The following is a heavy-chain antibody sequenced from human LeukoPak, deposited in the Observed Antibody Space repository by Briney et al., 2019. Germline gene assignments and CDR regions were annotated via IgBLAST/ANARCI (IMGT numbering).Heavy chain of an antibody. V-gene: IGHV4-59*01. CDR1: GGSISSYY. CDR2: IYYSGSS. Sequence: PSETLSLTCTVSGGSISSYYWSWIRQPPGKGLEWIGYIYYSGSSNYNPSLKSRVTISVDTSKNQFSLKLSSVTAADTAVYYCARARASGYSGAVDYWGQGTLVTVSS. CDR3: ARARASGYSGAVDY. D-gene: IGHD3-22*01. J-gene: IGHJ4*02.